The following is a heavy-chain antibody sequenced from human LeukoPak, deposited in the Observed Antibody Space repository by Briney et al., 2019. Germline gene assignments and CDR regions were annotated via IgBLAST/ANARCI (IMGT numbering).Heavy chain of an antibody. CDR3: ARDGEYYDSSGYFWD. V-gene: IGHV3-23*01. Sequence: GGPLRLSGAASGFTFSSYAMSWVRQAPGKGLEWVSAISGSGGSTYYADSVKGRFTISRDNAKNSLYLQMNSLRAEDTAVYYCARDGEYYDSSGYFWDWGQGTLVTVSS. J-gene: IGHJ4*02. CDR1: GFTFSSYA. D-gene: IGHD3-22*01. CDR2: ISGSGGST.